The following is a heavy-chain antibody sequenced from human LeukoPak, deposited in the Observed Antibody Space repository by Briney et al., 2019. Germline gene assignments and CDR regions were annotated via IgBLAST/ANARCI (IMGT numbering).Heavy chain of an antibody. D-gene: IGHD6-13*01. CDR1: GYTFTAYH. V-gene: IGHV1-2*02. J-gene: IGHJ5*01. CDR3: MREVGSINWYAY. Sequence: ASVKVSFKTSGYTFTAYHMHWVRQAPGQGLEWIGWINPNSGGTKYAQKFQGRVTMTRDTSISTAYIEVSRLRSDDTAVYYCMREVGSINWYAYWGQGTLVTVSS. CDR2: INPNSGGT.